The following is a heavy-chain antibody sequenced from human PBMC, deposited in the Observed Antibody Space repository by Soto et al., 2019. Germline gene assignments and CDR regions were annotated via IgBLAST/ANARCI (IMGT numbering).Heavy chain of an antibody. CDR1: GGSFSGYY. J-gene: IGHJ3*02. CDR3: ARGPVPRSRVWLRRRGSDAFDI. CDR2: INHSGST. V-gene: IGHV4-34*01. Sequence: KPSETLSLTCAVYGGSFSGYYWSWIRQPPGKGLEWIGEINHSGSTNYNPSLKSRVTISVDTSKNQFSLKLSSVTAADTAVYYCARGPVPRSRVWLRRRGSDAFDIWGQGTMVTVSS. D-gene: IGHD5-12*01.